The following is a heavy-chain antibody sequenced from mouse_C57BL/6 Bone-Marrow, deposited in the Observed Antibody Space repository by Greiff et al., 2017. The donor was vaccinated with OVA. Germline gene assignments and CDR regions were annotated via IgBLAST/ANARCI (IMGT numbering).Heavy chain of an antibody. CDR2: IWSGGST. V-gene: IGHV2-2*01. CDR3: AREAYDGYPWFAY. J-gene: IGHJ3*01. D-gene: IGHD2-3*01. CDR1: GFSLTSYG. Sequence: VKLKQSGPGLVQPSQSLSITCTVSGFSLTSYGVHWVRQSPGKGLEWLGVIWSGGSTDYNAAFISRLSISKDNSKSQVFFKMNSLQADDTAIYYCAREAYDGYPWFAYWGQGTLVTVSA.